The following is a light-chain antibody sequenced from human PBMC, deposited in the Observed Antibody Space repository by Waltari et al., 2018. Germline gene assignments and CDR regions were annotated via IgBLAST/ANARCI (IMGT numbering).Light chain of an antibody. Sequence: SYVLTQPPSLSVAPGKTARITCGGNNIGSKSVHWYQQKPGQAPVLVVFDDTDRPSGIPGRFSGSNSGNTATLTISRVEAGDEADYYCQVWDSSQGVFGGGTKLTVL. CDR1: NIGSKS. CDR2: DDT. J-gene: IGLJ2*01. CDR3: QVWDSSQGV. V-gene: IGLV3-21*03.